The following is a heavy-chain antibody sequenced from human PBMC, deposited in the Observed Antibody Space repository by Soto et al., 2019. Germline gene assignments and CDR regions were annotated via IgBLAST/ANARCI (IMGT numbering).Heavy chain of an antibody. CDR1: GFTFSSYA. D-gene: IGHD4-17*01. CDR3: AKYTMTSVTTSVFDY. J-gene: IGHJ4*02. CDR2: ISGSGGST. V-gene: IGHV3-23*01. Sequence: GGSLRLSCAASGFTFSSYAMSWVRQAPGKGLEWVSGISGSGGSTYYADSVKGRFTISSDNSKNTLYLQMNSLRAEDTAVYYCAKYTMTSVTTSVFDYWGQGTLVTVSS.